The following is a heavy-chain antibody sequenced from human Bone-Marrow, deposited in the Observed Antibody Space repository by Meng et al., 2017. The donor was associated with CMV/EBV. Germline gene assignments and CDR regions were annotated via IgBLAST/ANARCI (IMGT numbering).Heavy chain of an antibody. CDR1: GITFRNAW. CDR3: TTVIGQYQRDY. J-gene: IGHJ4*02. D-gene: IGHD2-2*01. CDR2: IKSKADGETT. Sequence: GESLKISCAASGITFRNAWMSWVRQAPGKGLEWVGRIKSKADGETTNYAARVMGRFTISRDDSKSLLYLQMDSLKTEDTALYYCTTVIGQYQRDYWGQGTLVTVSS. V-gene: IGHV3-15*01.